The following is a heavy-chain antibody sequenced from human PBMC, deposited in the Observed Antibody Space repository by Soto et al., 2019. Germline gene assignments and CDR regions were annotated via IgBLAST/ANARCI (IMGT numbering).Heavy chain of an antibody. J-gene: IGHJ1*01. V-gene: IGHV4-30-2*01. CDR2: IYHSGST. CDR1: GGSISSGGYS. Sequence: QLQLQESSSGLVKPSQTLSLTCAVSGGSISSGGYSWSWIRQPPGKGLEWIGYIYHSGSTYYNPSLKSRVTISVDRSKNQFSLKPSSVTAADTAVYYCASSKSLWFGPQHWGQGTLVTVSS. D-gene: IGHD3-10*01. CDR3: ASSKSLWFGPQH.